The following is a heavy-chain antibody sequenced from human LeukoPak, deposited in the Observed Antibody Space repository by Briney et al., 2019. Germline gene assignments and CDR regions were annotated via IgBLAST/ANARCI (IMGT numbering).Heavy chain of an antibody. CDR2: IIPIFGTA. D-gene: IGHD5-18*01. CDR3: ARGGSGYSYGYSDY. J-gene: IGHJ4*02. CDR1: GGTFSSYA. V-gene: IGHV1-69*06. Sequence: AVKVSCKASGGTFSSYAISWVRQAPGQGLEWMGRIIPIFGTANCAQKFQGRVTITADKSTSTAYMELSSLRSDDAAVYYCARGGSGYSYGYSDYWGQGTLVNVSS.